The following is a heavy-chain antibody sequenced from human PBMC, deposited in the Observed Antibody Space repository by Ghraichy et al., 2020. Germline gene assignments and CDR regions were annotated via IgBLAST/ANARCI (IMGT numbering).Heavy chain of an antibody. Sequence: SETLSLTCTVSGGSISSSSYYWGWIRQPPGKGLEWIGSIYYSGSTYYNPSLKSRVTISVDTSKNQFSLKLSSVTAADTAVYYCARHVARGHHDWYADYYYYYMDVWGKGTTVTVSS. CDR1: GGSISSSSYY. CDR3: ARHVARGHHDWYADYYYYYMDV. CDR2: IYYSGST. V-gene: IGHV4-39*01. J-gene: IGHJ6*03. D-gene: IGHD3-9*01.